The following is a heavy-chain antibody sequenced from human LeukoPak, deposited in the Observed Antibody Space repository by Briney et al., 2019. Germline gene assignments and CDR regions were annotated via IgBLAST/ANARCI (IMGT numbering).Heavy chain of an antibody. CDR2: MYTSGSP. D-gene: IGHD3-10*01. Sequence: PSETLSLTCTVSGGSINNYYWSWIRQPPGKGLGWIGYMYTSGSPNYNPSLKSRVTISVDTSKNQFSLKVSSVTATDTAVYYCATSKGFGELSWGQGTLVTVSS. J-gene: IGHJ4*02. CDR1: GGSINNYY. CDR3: ATSKGFGELS. V-gene: IGHV4-4*09.